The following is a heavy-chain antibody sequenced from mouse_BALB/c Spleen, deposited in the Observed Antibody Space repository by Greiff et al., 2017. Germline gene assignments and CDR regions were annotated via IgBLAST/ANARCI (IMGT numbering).Heavy chain of an antibody. CDR2: IWAGGST. Sequence: VQGVESGPGLVAPSQSLSITCTVSGFSLTSYGVHWVRQPPGKGLEWLGVIWAGGSTNYNSALMSRLSISKDNSKSQVFLKMNSLQTDDTAMYYCARDYYGSRAFAYWGQGTLVTVSA. D-gene: IGHD1-1*01. CDR1: GFSLTSYG. V-gene: IGHV2-9*02. J-gene: IGHJ3*01. CDR3: ARDYYGSRAFAY.